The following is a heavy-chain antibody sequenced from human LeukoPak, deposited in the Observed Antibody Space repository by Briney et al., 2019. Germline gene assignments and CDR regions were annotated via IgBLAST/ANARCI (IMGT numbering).Heavy chain of an antibody. J-gene: IGHJ6*03. CDR1: GYTFTSYY. CDR3: ARSERHCSSTSCSNYYYYYMDV. V-gene: IGHV1-46*01. Sequence: ASVKVSCTASGYTFTSYYMHWVRQPPGQGLEWMGIINPSGGSTSYAQKFQGRVTMTRDMSTSTVYMELSSLRSEDTAVYYCARSERHCSSTSCSNYYYYYMDVWGKGTTVTVSS. D-gene: IGHD2-2*01. CDR2: INPSGGST.